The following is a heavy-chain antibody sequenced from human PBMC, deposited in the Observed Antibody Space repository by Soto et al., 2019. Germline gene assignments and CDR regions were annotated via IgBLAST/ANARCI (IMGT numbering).Heavy chain of an antibody. CDR1: GFTFSRYG. J-gene: IGHJ5*01. CDR2: ISSSTSYV. V-gene: IGHV3-21*06. D-gene: IGHD2-2*01. CDR3: ARDPSEGRVGNWFES. Sequence: PGGSLRLSCAASGFTFSRYGMNWLRQAPGKGLEWVASISSSTSYVYYADSVKGRFSTSRDNAKNILYLEMYALRTEDTAVYYCARDPSEGRVGNWFESWGQGTLVTGS.